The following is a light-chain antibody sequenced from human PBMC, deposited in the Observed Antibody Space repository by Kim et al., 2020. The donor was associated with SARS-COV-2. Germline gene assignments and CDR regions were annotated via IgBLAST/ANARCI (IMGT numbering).Light chain of an antibody. V-gene: IGKV1-5*03. Sequence: SASVGDSVTLTCRARQSICSLLAWYQQKPGKAPKLLIYNASSLESGVPSRFSGSGSGTEFTLTISSLQPDDFATYYCQQYNSYWAFGQGTKVDIK. CDR2: NAS. CDR3: QQYNSYWA. CDR1: QSICSL. J-gene: IGKJ1*01.